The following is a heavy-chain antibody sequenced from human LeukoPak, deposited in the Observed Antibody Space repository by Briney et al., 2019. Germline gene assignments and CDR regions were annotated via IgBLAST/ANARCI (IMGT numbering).Heavy chain of an antibody. CDR3: ARDPSSSSYYYYYYMDV. V-gene: IGHV3-30*01. J-gene: IGHJ6*03. CDR1: GFTFSSYA. Sequence: PGGSLRLSCEGSGFTFSSYAMHWVRQAPGRGLEWVAVISYDGSNKYYADSVEGRFTISRDNSKNTLYLQMNSLRAEDTAVYYCARDPSSSSYYYYYYMDVWGKGTTVTVSS. D-gene: IGHD6-6*01. CDR2: ISYDGSNK.